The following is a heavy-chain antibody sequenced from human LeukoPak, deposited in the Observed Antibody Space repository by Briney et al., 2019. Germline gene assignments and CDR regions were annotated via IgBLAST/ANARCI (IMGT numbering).Heavy chain of an antibody. CDR1: GFTFSSYA. V-gene: IGHV3-30-3*01. CDR2: ISYDGSNK. D-gene: IGHD6-19*01. Sequence: GGSLRLSCAASGFTFSSYAMHWVRQAPGKGLEWVAVISYDGSNKYYADSVKGRFTISRDNSKNTLYLQMNSLRAEDTAVYYCAKVRYSCCWYPDDWGQGTMVTVSS. CDR3: AKVRYSCCWYPDD. J-gene: IGHJ4*02.